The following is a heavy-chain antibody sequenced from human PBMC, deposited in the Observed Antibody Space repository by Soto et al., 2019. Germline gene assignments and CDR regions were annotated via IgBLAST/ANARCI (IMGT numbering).Heavy chain of an antibody. V-gene: IGHV3-11*06. D-gene: IGHD2-2*01. CDR3: ARIHCSSTSCYSYGMDV. CDR1: GFTFSDYY. J-gene: IGHJ6*02. CDR2: ISSSSSYT. Sequence: GGSLRLSCAASGFTFSDYYMSWIRQAPGKGVEWVSYISSSSSYTNYADSVKGRFTISRDNAKNSLYLQMNSLRAEDTAVYYCARIHCSSTSCYSYGMDVWGQGTTVTVSS.